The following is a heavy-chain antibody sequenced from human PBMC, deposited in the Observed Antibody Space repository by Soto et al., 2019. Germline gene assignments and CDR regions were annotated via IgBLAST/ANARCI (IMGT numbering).Heavy chain of an antibody. V-gene: IGHV1-69*12. J-gene: IGHJ4*02. CDR2: IIPMFGTA. CDR3: ASGIQLWLRRINNGYSG. D-gene: IGHD5-18*01. Sequence: QVQLVQSGAEVKKPESSVKVSCKAPGGTFSTYAISWVRQAPGQGLEWMGGIIPMFGTANYAQRFQDRVTITADEFTNTVYRELSSLRSEDTAVYFCASGIQLWLRRINNGYSGWGQGTLVTVSS. CDR1: GGTFSTYA.